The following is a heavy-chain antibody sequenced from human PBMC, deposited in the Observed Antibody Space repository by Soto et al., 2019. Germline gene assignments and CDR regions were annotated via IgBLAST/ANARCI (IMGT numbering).Heavy chain of an antibody. Sequence: SVKVSCKASGGTFSSYAISWVRQAPGQGLEWMGGIIPIFGTANYAQKFQGRVTITADESTSTAYMELSSLRSEDTAVYYCARDRLGDGTSSNWDYGMDGWGQGNTVTVSS. D-gene: IGHD1-1*01. CDR2: IIPIFGTA. CDR3: ARDRLGDGTSSNWDYGMDG. V-gene: IGHV1-69*13. J-gene: IGHJ6*02. CDR1: GGTFSSYA.